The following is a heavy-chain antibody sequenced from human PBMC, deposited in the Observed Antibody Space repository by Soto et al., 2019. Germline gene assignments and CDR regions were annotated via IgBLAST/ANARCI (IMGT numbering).Heavy chain of an antibody. D-gene: IGHD2-2*01. CDR3: ARENIVVVPAAIWGWFDP. CDR1: GGTFSSYA. Sequence: QVQLVQSGAEVKKPGSSVKVSCKASGGTFSSYAISWVRQAPGQGLEWMGGIIPIFGTANYAQKFQGRVTITADKSTSTDYMELSSLRSEDTAVYYCARENIVVVPAAIWGWFDPWGQGTLVTVSS. J-gene: IGHJ5*02. CDR2: IIPIFGTA. V-gene: IGHV1-69*06.